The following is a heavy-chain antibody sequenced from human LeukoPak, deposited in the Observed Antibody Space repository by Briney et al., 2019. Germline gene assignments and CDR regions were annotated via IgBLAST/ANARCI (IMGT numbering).Heavy chain of an antibody. Sequence: PGGSLRLSCAASGFTFSSYGMHWVRQAPGKGQEWVAVISYDGSNKYYADSVKGRFTISRDNSKNTLYLQMNSLRAEDTAVYYCAKATSCSSTSCYFFRPHYGMDVWGQGTTVTVSS. D-gene: IGHD2-2*01. CDR2: ISYDGSNK. CDR1: GFTFSSYG. J-gene: IGHJ6*02. V-gene: IGHV3-30*18. CDR3: AKATSCSSTSCYFFRPHYGMDV.